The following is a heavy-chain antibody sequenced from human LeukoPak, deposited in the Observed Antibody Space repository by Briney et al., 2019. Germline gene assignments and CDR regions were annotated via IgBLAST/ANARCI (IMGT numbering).Heavy chain of an antibody. D-gene: IGHD2-2*01. CDR3: ARDIVVPAAKDYYYYGMDV. Sequence: GASVKVSCKASGGTFSSYAISWVRQAPGQGLEWMGRIIPILGIANYAQKLQGRVTMTTDTSTSTAYMELRSLRSDDTAVYYCARDIVVPAAKDYYYYGMDVWGQGTTVTVSS. V-gene: IGHV1-69*04. J-gene: IGHJ6*02. CDR2: IIPILGIA. CDR1: GGTFSSYA.